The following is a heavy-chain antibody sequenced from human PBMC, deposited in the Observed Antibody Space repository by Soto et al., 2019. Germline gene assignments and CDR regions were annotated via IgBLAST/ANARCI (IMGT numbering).Heavy chain of an antibody. V-gene: IGHV3-23*01. J-gene: IGHJ4*02. CDR3: VSWVSPHFDY. CDR1: GLTFRNHA. D-gene: IGHD2-8*01. Sequence: EVQLLESGGGLVQPGGSLRLSCAGPGLTFRNHAMSWVRQAPGKGLEWVSTIAPIGYSTHYAGSVEGRFTISRDDSKSTLDLQMNSLRADDTAVYYCVSWVSPHFDYWGQGTLVSVSS. CDR2: IAPIGYST.